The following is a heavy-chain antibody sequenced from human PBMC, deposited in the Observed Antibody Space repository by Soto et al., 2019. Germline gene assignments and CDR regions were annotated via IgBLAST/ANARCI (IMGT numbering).Heavy chain of an antibody. CDR1: GGSFSGYY. CDR2: INHSGST. J-gene: IGHJ4*02. D-gene: IGHD3-9*01. Sequence: SETLSLTCAVYGGSFSGYYWSWIRQPPGKGLEWIGEINHSGSTNYNPSLKSRVTISVDTSKNQFSLKLSSVTAADTAVYYCAIAGKYDILTGYYLDYWGQGTLVTVSS. CDR3: AIAGKYDILTGYYLDY. V-gene: IGHV4-34*01.